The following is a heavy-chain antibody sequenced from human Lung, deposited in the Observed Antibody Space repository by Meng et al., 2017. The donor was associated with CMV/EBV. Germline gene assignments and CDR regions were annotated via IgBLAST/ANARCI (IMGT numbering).Heavy chain of an antibody. CDR3: AREEVVRGVTSNAKNEF. D-gene: IGHD3-10*01. J-gene: IGHJ4*02. V-gene: IGHV1-2*02. CDR1: GYTFTGHGYY. Sequence: ASVXVSXKASGYTFTGHGYYVHWVRQAPGQGLEWMGWINPNSGDTKYAQKFQDRVRMTRDTSISTAYMELGSLRYDDTAVYYCAREEVVRGVTSNAKNEFWXQGTLVTVSS. CDR2: INPNSGDT.